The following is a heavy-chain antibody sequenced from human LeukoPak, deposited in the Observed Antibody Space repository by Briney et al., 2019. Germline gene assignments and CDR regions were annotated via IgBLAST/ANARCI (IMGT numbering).Heavy chain of an antibody. CDR3: AKDISSIYYDSNGFLDY. J-gene: IGHJ4*02. D-gene: IGHD3-22*01. V-gene: IGHV3-9*01. Sequence: GGSLRLSCAASGFTFDDYAMHWVRQAPGKGLEWVSGIILNSGSIGYADSVKGRFTISRDNAKNFLYLQMNSLRAEDTALYYCAKDISSIYYDSNGFLDYWGQGTLVTVSS. CDR2: IILNSGSI. CDR1: GFTFDDYA.